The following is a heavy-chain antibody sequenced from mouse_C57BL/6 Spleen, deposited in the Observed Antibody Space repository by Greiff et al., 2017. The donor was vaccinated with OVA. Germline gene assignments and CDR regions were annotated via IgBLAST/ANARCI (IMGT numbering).Heavy chain of an antibody. CDR2: ISSGSSTI. D-gene: IGHD1-1*01. CDR1: GFTFSDYG. J-gene: IGHJ3*01. CDR3: ARQDYGSSP. Sequence: EVKLMESGGGLVKPGGSLKLSCAASGFTFSDYGMHWVRQAPEKGLEWVAYISSGSSTIYYADTVKGRFTISRDNAKNTLFLQMTSLRSEDTAMYYCARQDYGSSPWGQGTLVTVSA. V-gene: IGHV5-17*01.